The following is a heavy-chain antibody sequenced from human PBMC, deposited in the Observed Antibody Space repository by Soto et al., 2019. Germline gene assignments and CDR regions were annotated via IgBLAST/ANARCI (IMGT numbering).Heavy chain of an antibody. CDR1: GFTFSSYG. CDR3: ARLDTAMVSLDY. J-gene: IGHJ4*02. V-gene: IGHV3-33*01. CDR2: IWYDESNK. Sequence: QVQLVESGGGVVQPGRSLRLSCAASGFTFSSYGMHWVRQAPGKGLEWVAVIWYDESNKYYADSVKGRFTISRDNSKNTLYLQMNSLRAEDTAVYYCARLDTAMVSLDYWGQGTLVTVSS. D-gene: IGHD5-18*01.